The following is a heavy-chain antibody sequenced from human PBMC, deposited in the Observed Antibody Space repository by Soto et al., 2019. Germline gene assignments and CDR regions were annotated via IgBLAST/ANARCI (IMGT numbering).Heavy chain of an antibody. CDR2: IYYSGST. CDR3: ARLLTAENYYYYMDV. D-gene: IGHD2-8*01. J-gene: IGHJ6*03. Sequence: QVQLQESGPGLVKPSETLSLTCTVSGGSISSYYWSWIRQPPGKGLEWIGYIYYSGSTNYNPSLKSRVTISVDTSKNQFSLKLSSVTAADTAVYYCARLLTAENYYYYMDVWGKGTTVTVSS. CDR1: GGSISSYY. V-gene: IGHV4-59*08.